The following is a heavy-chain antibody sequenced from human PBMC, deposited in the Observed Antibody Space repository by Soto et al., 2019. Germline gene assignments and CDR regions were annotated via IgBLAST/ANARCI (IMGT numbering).Heavy chain of an antibody. D-gene: IGHD3-10*01. CDR2: VIPMFGTA. CDR3: VREAGRAARCDRRLCYYSGLDV. J-gene: IGHJ6*02. V-gene: IGHV1-69*01. Sequence: QVQLVQSGAEVKKPGSSVKVSCKASGGCFHKYGVSWVRQAPGQGPEWIGGVIPMFGTAHHALKMQGSIRITADEPPPTVYTERSGLTHEDTAVSYCVREAGRAARCDRRLCYYSGLDVCGPGTPVTVSS. CDR1: GGCFHKYG.